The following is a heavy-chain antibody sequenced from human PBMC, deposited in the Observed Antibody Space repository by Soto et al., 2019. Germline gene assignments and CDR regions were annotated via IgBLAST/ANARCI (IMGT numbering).Heavy chain of an antibody. CDR3: ARGGVSTRTFNY. CDR2: IYPSDSDT. D-gene: IGHD3-3*01. Sequence: GESLKISCKGSGYNFAGYWIAWVRQMPGKGLELMGIIYPSDSDTRYRPSFQGQVTISADKSISSAYLQWSSLRASDTAMYYCARGGVSTRTFNYWGQGTPVTVSS. CDR1: GYNFAGYW. J-gene: IGHJ4*02. V-gene: IGHV5-51*01.